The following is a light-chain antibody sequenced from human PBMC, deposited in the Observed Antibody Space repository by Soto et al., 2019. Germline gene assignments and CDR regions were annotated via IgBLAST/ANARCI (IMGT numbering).Light chain of an antibody. J-gene: IGLJ2*01. CDR1: SGHSYYA. V-gene: IGLV4-69*01. CDR2: LNSDGSH. Sequence: QSVLTQSPSASASLGASVKLTCTLSSGHSYYAIAWHQQQPEKGPRFLMKLNSDGSHTKGDGMFDRFSGSSSGAERYLTISSLQSEDEADYYCQTWGTGIVVFGGGTKVTVL. CDR3: QTWGTGIVV.